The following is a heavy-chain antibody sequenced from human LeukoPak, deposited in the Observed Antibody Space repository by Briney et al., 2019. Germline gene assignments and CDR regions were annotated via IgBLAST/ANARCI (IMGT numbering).Heavy chain of an antibody. J-gene: IGHJ3*02. CDR1: GFIFSSYG. D-gene: IGHD2-15*01. CDR3: ARGGSVVFDI. CDR2: ISYDGSEK. Sequence: PGRSLRLSCAASGFIFSSYGMHWVRQAPGKGLEWVAVISYDGSEKYYADSVKGRFTISRDNSKNTLYLQMNSLRTEDSAVYYCARGGSVVFDIWGQGTMVTVSS. V-gene: IGHV3-30*03.